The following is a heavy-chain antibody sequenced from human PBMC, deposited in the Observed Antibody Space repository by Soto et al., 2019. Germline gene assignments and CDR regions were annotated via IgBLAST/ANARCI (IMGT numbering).Heavy chain of an antibody. CDR1: GFPLSTRPLC. V-gene: IGHV2-70*11. D-gene: IGHD4-4*01. J-gene: IGHJ6*02. Sequence: SGPTLVNPTQTLTLTCTFSGFPLSTRPLCVSWIRQPPGKALEWLARIDWDDDKYYRASLKTRLTISKDTSKNQVVLTMTNMDPVDTATYYXVRDYRTNHYGMGVWGQGTTVTVSS. CDR3: VRDYRTNHYGMGV. CDR2: IDWDDDK.